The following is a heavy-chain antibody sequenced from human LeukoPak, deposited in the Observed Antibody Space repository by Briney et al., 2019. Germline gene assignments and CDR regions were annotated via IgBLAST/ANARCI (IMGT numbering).Heavy chain of an antibody. D-gene: IGHD6-13*01. V-gene: IGHV3-23*01. J-gene: IGHJ4*02. CDR3: AKISRAQGLYSSSCRYFDY. Sequence: GGSLRLSCAASGFTFSSYAMSWVRQAPGKGLEWVSAISGSGGSTYYADSVKGRFTISRDNSKNTLYLQMNSLRAEDTAVYYCAKISRAQGLYSSSCRYFDYWGQGTLVTVSS. CDR2: ISGSGGST. CDR1: GFTFSSYA.